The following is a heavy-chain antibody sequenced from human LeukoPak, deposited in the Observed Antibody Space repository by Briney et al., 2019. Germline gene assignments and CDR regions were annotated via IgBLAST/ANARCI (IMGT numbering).Heavy chain of an antibody. CDR1: GFAFSSYA. CDR2: ISGGGANT. V-gene: IGHV3-23*01. CDR3: AKEPASSGWFDP. D-gene: IGHD6-19*01. Sequence: PGGSLRLSCAASGFAFSSYAMNWVRQAPGKGLEWVSVISGGGANTYYADSVKGRFTISRDNSKNTLYLQINSLRAEDTAVYYCAKEPASSGWFDPWGQGTLVAVSS. J-gene: IGHJ5*02.